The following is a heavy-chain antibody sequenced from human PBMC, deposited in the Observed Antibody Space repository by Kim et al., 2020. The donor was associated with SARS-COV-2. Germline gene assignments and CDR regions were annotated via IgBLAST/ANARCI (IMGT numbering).Heavy chain of an antibody. V-gene: IGHV3-9*01. Sequence: VYAEPRKGRFNISRDNAKNSLYLQMNSLTTEDTALYYCAGKKGGQTSFDYWGQGTLVTVSS. D-gene: IGHD3-16*01. J-gene: IGHJ4*02. CDR3: AGKKGGQTSFDY.